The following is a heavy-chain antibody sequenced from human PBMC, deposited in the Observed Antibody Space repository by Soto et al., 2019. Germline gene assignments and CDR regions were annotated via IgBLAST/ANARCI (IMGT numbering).Heavy chain of an antibody. CDR1: GFNIISYY. CDR3: ARHGQWLVTGYFYYGMDV. V-gene: IGHV4-59*08. CDR2: IYYSGST. D-gene: IGHD6-19*01. Sequence: PSETLSLTCTVSGFNIISYYWSWIRQPPGKGLEWIGYIYYSGSTNYNPSLKSRVTISVDTSKNQFSLKLSSVTAADTAVYYCARHGQWLVTGYFYYGMDVWGQGTTVTVSS. J-gene: IGHJ6*02.